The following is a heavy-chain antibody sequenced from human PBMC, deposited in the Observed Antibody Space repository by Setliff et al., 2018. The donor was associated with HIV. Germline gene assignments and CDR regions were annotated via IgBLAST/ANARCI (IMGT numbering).Heavy chain of an antibody. CDR2: IKQDGSQK. CDR3: ARWGMFWL. J-gene: IGHJ1*01. D-gene: IGHD3-16*01. CDR1: GFTFSSSW. V-gene: IGHV3-7*03. Sequence: GGSLRLSCAASGFTFSSSWMNWVRQAPGKGLEWVANIKQDGSQKYYVDSVKGRFTISRDNARNSLYLQMNSLRAEDTAVYYCARWGMFWLWGQGTLVTVSS.